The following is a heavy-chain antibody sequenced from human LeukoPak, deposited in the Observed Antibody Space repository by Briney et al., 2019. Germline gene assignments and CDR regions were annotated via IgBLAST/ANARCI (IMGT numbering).Heavy chain of an antibody. D-gene: IGHD3-16*02. J-gene: IGHJ4*02. CDR1: GGSTSSGGYY. CDR2: IYYSGST. V-gene: IGHV4-31*03. CDR3: ARGDLSAFDY. Sequence: SQTLSLTSTVSGGSTSSGGYYWSSIRQHPGKGLEWIGYIYYSGSTYYNPSLKSRVTISVDTSKNQFSLKLSSVTAANTAVYCCARGDLSAFDYWGQGTLVTVSS.